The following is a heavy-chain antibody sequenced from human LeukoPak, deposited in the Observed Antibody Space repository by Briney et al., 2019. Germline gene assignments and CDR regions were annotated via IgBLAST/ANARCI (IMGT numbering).Heavy chain of an antibody. CDR3: ARYGDRVTAYYFDY. Sequence: GASVKVSCKASGYTFTGYYMHWVRQAPGQGLEWMGWINPNSGGTNYAQKFQGRVTMTRDTSISTAYMELSRLRSDDTAVYYCARYGDRVTAYYFDYWGQGTLVTVSS. J-gene: IGHJ4*02. V-gene: IGHV1-2*02. CDR2: INPNSGGT. CDR1: GYTFTGYY. D-gene: IGHD2-21*02.